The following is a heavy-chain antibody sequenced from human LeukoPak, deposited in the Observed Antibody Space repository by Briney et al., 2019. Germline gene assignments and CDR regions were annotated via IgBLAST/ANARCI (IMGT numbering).Heavy chain of an antibody. CDR1: GDSVSNSSAA. J-gene: IGHJ6*03. D-gene: IGHD3-10*01. V-gene: IGHV6-1*01. Sequence: SQTLSLTCAISGDSVSNSSAAWTWIRQSPSRGLEWLGRTYYMSRRFNDYAMSVKSRITINTDTSKNQFSLKLSSVTAADTAVYYCASEDYYGSGSSGYYYYMDVWGKGTTVTISS. CDR2: TYYMSRRFN. CDR3: ASEDYYGSGSSGYYYYMDV.